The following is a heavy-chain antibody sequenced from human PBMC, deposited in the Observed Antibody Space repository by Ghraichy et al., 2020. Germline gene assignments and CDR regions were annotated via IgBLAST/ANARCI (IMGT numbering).Heavy chain of an antibody. Sequence: SQTLSLTCTVSGDSISPYYWSWIRQPPGKGLEWIGYIFYIGSTYYNPSLKSRVTISVDTSKNQFSLKLSTVTAADTAVYFCARAAPTYFEVPIPDNCGQGTLVTVFS. CDR1: GDSISPYY. J-gene: IGHJ4*02. D-gene: IGHD3-9*01. V-gene: IGHV4-59*01. CDR3: ARAAPTYFEVPIPDN. CDR2: IFYIGST.